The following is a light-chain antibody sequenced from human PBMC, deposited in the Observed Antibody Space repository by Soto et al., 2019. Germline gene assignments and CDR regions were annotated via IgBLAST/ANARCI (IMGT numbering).Light chain of an antibody. V-gene: IGKV1-27*01. CDR2: AAS. J-gene: IGKJ1*01. CDR1: QGISDY. Sequence: DIQMTQSPSSLSASIGDRVTITCRASQGISDYLAWYQQKSGKVPKLLIYAASTLQSGVPSRFSGSGSGTDFTLTISSLQPEDVATYYCQKYDSAPWTFGQGTKVQIK. CDR3: QKYDSAPWT.